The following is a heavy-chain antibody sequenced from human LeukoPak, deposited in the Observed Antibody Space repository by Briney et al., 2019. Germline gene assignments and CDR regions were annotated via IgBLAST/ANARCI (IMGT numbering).Heavy chain of an antibody. V-gene: IGHV4-59*01. CDR2: IYYSDST. Sequence: SETLSLTCTVSGGSISSYYWSWLRQPPGKGLEWIGYIYYSDSTNYNPSLKSRVTISVDTSKKQFSLKLNSVTAADTAVYYRARHREYNYGYDAFDIWGQGTMVTISS. J-gene: IGHJ3*02. CDR3: ARHREYNYGYDAFDI. D-gene: IGHD5-18*01. CDR1: GGSISSYY.